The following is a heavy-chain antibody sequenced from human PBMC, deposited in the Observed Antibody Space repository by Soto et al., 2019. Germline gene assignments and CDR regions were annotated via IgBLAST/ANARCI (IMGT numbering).Heavy chain of an antibody. V-gene: IGHV1-2*04. D-gene: IGHD1-26*01. CDR1: GYTFTGYY. CDR2: INPNSGGT. J-gene: IGHJ4*02. Sequence: GASVKVSCKASGYTFTGYYMHWVRQAPGQGLEWMGWINPNSGGTNYAQKFQGWVTMTRDTSISTAYMELSRLRSDDTAVYYCARDPGGEGATYYFDYWGQGTLVTVSS. CDR3: ARDPGGEGATYYFDY.